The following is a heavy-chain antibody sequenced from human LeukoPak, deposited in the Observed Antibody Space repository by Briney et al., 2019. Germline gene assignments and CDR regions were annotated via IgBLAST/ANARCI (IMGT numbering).Heavy chain of an antibody. CDR1: GYTFTSYG. CDR3: ARDNYYYDSSGYYYWVAEGSYYFDY. CDR2: ISAYNGNT. V-gene: IGHV1-18*01. D-gene: IGHD3-22*01. J-gene: IGHJ4*02. Sequence: ASVKVSCKASGYTFTSYGISWVRQAPGQGLEWMGWISAYNGNTNYAQKLQGGVTMTTDTSTSTAYMELRSLRSDDTAVYYCARDNYYYDSSGYYYWVAEGSYYFDYWGQGTLVTVSS.